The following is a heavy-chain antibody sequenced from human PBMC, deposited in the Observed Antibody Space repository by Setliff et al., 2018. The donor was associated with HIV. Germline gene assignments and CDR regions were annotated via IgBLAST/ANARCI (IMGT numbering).Heavy chain of an antibody. CDR1: GGSIGASY. J-gene: IGHJ2*01. Sequence: CSLSGGSIGASYWSWIRQSPGKGLECIGYISTSGSTNYNPSLKSRVTISLDTSKNQFSLKLTSVTAVDTAVYYCARHPDSGFYYSPLLNNWYFDLWGPGTLVTVSS. D-gene: IGHD3-22*01. CDR2: ISTSGST. CDR3: ARHPDSGFYYSPLLNNWYFDL. V-gene: IGHV4-4*09.